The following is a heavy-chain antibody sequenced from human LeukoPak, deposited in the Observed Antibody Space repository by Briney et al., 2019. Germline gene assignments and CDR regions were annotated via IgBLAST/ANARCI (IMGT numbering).Heavy chain of an antibody. CDR1: GYTFPSYG. CDR2: ISAYNGNT. CDR3: ARDHYYDSSGYTRSAAY. Sequence: ASVKVSCKASGYTFPSYGISWVRQAPGQGLEWMGWISAYNGNTNYAQKLQGRVTMTTDTSTSTAYMELRSLRSDDTAVYYCARDHYYDSSGYTRSAAYWGQGTLVTVSS. J-gene: IGHJ1*01. D-gene: IGHD3-22*01. V-gene: IGHV1-18*01.